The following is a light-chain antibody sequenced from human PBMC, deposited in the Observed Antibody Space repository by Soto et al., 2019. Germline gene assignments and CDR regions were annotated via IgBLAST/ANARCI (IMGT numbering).Light chain of an antibody. Sequence: EIVLTQSPGTLSLSPGERFTLSFMSSQSVNSSYLAWYQHKPGQGPRLLIYGASSRATGTPDRFSGSGSGTDFTLTINRLEPEDFALYYCQQYGSSPPTFGQGTKVDIK. CDR1: QSVNSSY. CDR3: QQYGSSPPT. J-gene: IGKJ1*01. V-gene: IGKV3-20*01. CDR2: GAS.